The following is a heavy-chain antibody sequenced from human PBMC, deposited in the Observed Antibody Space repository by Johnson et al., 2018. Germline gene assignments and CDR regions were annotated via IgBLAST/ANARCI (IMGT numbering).Heavy chain of an antibody. D-gene: IGHD3-3*01. CDR1: GFTFSSYG. CDR2: IWYDGSNK. J-gene: IGHJ6*03. CDR3: ARERATIFGDNSYYYYYMDV. V-gene: IGHV3-33*08. Sequence: QVQLVQSGGGVVQPGRSLRLSCAASGFTFSSYGMHWVRQAPGKGLEWVAVIWYDGSNKYYADSVKGRFPISRDNYKNTLYLQMNSLRADDTAVYYCARERATIFGDNSYYYYYMDVWGKGTTVTVSS.